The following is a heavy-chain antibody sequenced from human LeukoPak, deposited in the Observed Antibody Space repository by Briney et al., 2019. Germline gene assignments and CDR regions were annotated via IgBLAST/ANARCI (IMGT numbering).Heavy chain of an antibody. Sequence: PGGSLRLSCAASGFTVSSNYMSWVRQTPRKGLEWVSVIYSGGSTYYADSVKGRFTISRDNSKNTLYLQMNSLRAEDTAVYYCASGPGLDAFDIWGQGTMVTVAS. CDR2: IYSGGST. V-gene: IGHV3-53*01. CDR1: GFTVSSNY. J-gene: IGHJ3*02. CDR3: ASGPGLDAFDI. D-gene: IGHD3/OR15-3a*01.